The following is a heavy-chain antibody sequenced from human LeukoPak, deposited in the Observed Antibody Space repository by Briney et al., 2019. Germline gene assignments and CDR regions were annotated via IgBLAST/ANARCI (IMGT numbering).Heavy chain of an antibody. J-gene: IGHJ4*02. V-gene: IGHV3-23*01. Sequence: GGSLILSCAASGFTFSSYAMSWVRHAPGTGLDSVSTIGGNGDSTSYADSVKGRFTISRDNSKNTLFLQMNSLRAEDTAIYYCAKVPGFWSGYIHYFDYWGQGTLVTVSS. CDR2: IGGNGDST. D-gene: IGHD3-3*01. CDR1: GFTFSSYA. CDR3: AKVPGFWSGYIHYFDY.